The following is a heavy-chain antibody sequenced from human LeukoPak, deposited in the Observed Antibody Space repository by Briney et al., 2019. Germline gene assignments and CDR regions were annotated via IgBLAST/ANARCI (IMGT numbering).Heavy chain of an antibody. CDR2: INPNSGGT. Sequence: VASVKVSCKASGYTFTGYYMHWVRQAPGQGLEWMGRINPNSGGTNYAQKFQGRVTMTRDTSISTAYMELSRLRSDDTAVYYCARARWLQSSRWFDPWGQGTLVTVSS. J-gene: IGHJ5*02. D-gene: IGHD5-24*01. V-gene: IGHV1-2*06. CDR3: ARARWLQSSRWFDP. CDR1: GYTFTGYY.